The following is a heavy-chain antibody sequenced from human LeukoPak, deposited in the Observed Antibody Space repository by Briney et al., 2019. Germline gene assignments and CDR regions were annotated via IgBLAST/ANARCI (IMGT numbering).Heavy chain of an antibody. Sequence: GGSLRLSCAASGFTFDNYAMNWVRQVPGKGLEWIALISWNSGTIDYADSVKGRFTISRDNSKNTLYLQMNSLRAEDTAVYYCAKGPQTLYGSGSYYRYGMDVWGQGTTVTVSS. J-gene: IGHJ6*02. CDR2: ISWNSGTI. D-gene: IGHD3-10*01. CDR3: AKGPQTLYGSGSYYRYGMDV. V-gene: IGHV3-9*01. CDR1: GFTFDNYA.